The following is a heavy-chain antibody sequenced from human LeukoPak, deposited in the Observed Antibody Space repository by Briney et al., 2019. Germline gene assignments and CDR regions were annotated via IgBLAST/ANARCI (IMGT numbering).Heavy chain of an antibody. CDR2: INSDGSST. CDR3: ARDGEITFGGVNYFDY. Sequence: PGGSLRVSCAASGFTFSSYWMHWVRQTPGKGLVWVSRINSDGSSTSYADSVKGRFTISRDNAKNTLYLQMNSLRAEDTAVYYCARDGEITFGGVNYFDYWGQGTLVTVSS. J-gene: IGHJ4*02. CDR1: GFTFSSYW. D-gene: IGHD3-16*01. V-gene: IGHV3-74*01.